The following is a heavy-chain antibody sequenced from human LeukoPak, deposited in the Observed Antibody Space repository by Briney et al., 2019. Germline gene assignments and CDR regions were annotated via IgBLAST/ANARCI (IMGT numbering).Heavy chain of an antibody. D-gene: IGHD3-16*01. CDR3: ARDLGGGFDY. CDR1: GFTFSSYD. V-gene: IGHV3-13*01. J-gene: IGHJ4*02. CDR2: IGTAGDT. Sequence: PGGSLRLSCVASGFTFSSYDMRWVRQATGNGLEWVSAIGTAGDTYYPGSVKGRFTISRENAKNSLYLQMNSLRAGDTAVYYCARDLGGGFDYWGQGTLVTVSS.